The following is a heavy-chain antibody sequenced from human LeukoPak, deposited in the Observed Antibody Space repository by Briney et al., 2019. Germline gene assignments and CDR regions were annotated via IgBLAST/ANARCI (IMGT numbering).Heavy chain of an antibody. V-gene: IGHV1-2*02. CDR1: GYTFTGYY. CDR2: INPNSGGT. CDR3: ARVKVRGYSYGYSDFDY. D-gene: IGHD5-18*01. Sequence: ASVKVSCKASGYTFTGYYMHWVRQAPGQGLEWMGWINPNSGGTNYAQKFQGRVTMTRDTSISTAYMELSRLRSDDTAVYYCARVKVRGYSYGYSDFDYWGQGTLVTVSS. J-gene: IGHJ4*02.